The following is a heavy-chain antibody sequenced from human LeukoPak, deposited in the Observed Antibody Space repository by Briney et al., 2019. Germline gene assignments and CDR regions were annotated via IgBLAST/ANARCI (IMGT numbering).Heavy chain of an antibody. J-gene: IGHJ5*02. D-gene: IGHD6-19*01. CDR3: ASQGVAATDPNWFDP. CDR2: IIPIFGTA. CDR1: GGTFSSYA. Sequence: SVKVSCKASGGTFSSYAISWVRQAPGQGLEWMGGIIPIFGTANYAQKFQGRVTITTDESTSTAYMELGSLRSEDTAVYYCASQGVAATDPNWFDPWGQGTLVTVSS. V-gene: IGHV1-69*05.